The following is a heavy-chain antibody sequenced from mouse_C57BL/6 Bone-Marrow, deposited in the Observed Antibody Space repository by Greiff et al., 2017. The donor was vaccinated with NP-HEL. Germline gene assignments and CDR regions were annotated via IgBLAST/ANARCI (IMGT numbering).Heavy chain of an antibody. CDR3: TTWDYYGGDY. CDR2: IDPENGDT. Sequence: VHVKQSGAELVRPGASVKLSCTASGFNIKDDYMHWVKQKPEQGLEWIGWIDPENGDTEYASKFQGKATITADTSSNTAYLQLSSLTSEDTAVYYCTTWDYYGGDYWGQGTTLTVSS. D-gene: IGHD1-1*01. V-gene: IGHV14-4*01. J-gene: IGHJ2*01. CDR1: GFNIKDDY.